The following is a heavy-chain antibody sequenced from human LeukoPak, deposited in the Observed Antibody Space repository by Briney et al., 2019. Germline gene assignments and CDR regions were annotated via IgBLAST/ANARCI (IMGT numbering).Heavy chain of an antibody. CDR3: ASGNNYDSSAYFYSDY. V-gene: IGHV1-2*02. D-gene: IGHD3-22*01. Sequence: ASVKVSCKASGYTFTGYYMHWVRQAPGQGLEWMGWINPNSGGANYAQKFQGRVTMTRDTSISTAYMELSSLRSDDTAVYYCASGNNYDSSAYFYSDYWGQGTLVTVSS. CDR1: GYTFTGYY. CDR2: INPNSGGA. J-gene: IGHJ4*02.